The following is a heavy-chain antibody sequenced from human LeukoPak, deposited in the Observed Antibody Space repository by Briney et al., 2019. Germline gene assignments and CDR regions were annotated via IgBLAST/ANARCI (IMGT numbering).Heavy chain of an antibody. Sequence: GGSLRLSCAASGFTFSTYSIHWVRQAPGNGLEWVAVISYDGTTKYYAHSVKGRFTISRDNSKNTLYLQMSSLETEDTAVYYCARGKPGIAAAGTLSPLDYWGQGALVTVSS. CDR2: ISYDGTTK. CDR1: GFTFSTYS. CDR3: ARGKPGIAAAGTLSPLDY. D-gene: IGHD6-13*01. V-gene: IGHV3-30*04. J-gene: IGHJ4*02.